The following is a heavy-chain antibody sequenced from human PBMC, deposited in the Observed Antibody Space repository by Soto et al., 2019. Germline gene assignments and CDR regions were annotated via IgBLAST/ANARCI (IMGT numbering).Heavy chain of an antibody. CDR2: ISDYNGDT. D-gene: IGHD6-19*01. J-gene: IGHJ4*02. CDR3: ARHKMAGNFDY. V-gene: IGHV1-18*01. CDR1: GYTFADFA. Sequence: ASVKVSCKASGYTFADFAISWVRQAPGQGLECMGWISDYNGDTYYAQKFQGRVTMTTGTSTTTVYMELRSLRSDDTAIFYCARHKMAGNFDYWGQGTPVTVSS.